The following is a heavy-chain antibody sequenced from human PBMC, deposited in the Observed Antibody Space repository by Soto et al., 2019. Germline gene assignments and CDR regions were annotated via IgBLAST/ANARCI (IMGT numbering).Heavy chain of an antibody. J-gene: IGHJ6*02. CDR1: GFTFTSSA. D-gene: IGHD3-10*01. V-gene: IGHV1-58*02. CDR2: IVVGSGNT. Sequence: SVKVSCKASGFTFTSSAMQWVRQARGQRLEWIGWIVVGSGNTNYAQKFQERVTITRAMSTSTAYMELSSLRSEDTAVYYCAAAQAARVRGAQNIYYYYGMVVWGHGTTVTVSS. CDR3: AAAQAARVRGAQNIYYYYGMVV.